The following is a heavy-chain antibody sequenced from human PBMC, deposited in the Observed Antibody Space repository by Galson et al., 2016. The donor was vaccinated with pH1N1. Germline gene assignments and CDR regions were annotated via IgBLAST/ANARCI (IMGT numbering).Heavy chain of an antibody. CDR2: IYPGDSET. Sequence: QSGAEVKKPGESLKISCKGSGYTFTKYWIAWVRQMPGKGLEWMGSIYPGDSETRYSPSFQGQVTISADRSISTAYLQLTSLRAEDTAVYYCAKDLLIPGMTPVINPDDYWGQGTLVTVSS. CDR3: AKDLLIPGMTPVINPDDY. J-gene: IGHJ4*02. D-gene: IGHD4-17*01. CDR1: GYTFTKYW. V-gene: IGHV5-51*03.